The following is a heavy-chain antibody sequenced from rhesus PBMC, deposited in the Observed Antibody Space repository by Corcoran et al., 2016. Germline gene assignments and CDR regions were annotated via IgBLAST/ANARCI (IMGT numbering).Heavy chain of an antibody. Sequence: QVQLQESGPGLVKPSETLSLTCAVSGGSISSSYYYWSWIRQAPGKGLEWIGYISYSGSTSYNPSLKSRVTISRDTSKNQFSLKLSSVTAADTAVYYCARDYFDYWGQGVLVTVSS. V-gene: IGHV4-122*02. CDR3: ARDYFDY. CDR2: ISYSGST. J-gene: IGHJ4*01. CDR1: GGSISSSYYY.